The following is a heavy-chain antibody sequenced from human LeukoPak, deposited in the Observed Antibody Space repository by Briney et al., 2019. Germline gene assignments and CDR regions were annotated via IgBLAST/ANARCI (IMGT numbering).Heavy chain of an antibody. D-gene: IGHD2-2*01. CDR1: GYTFSNFG. CDR2: ISGNNDNP. V-gene: IGHV1-18*01. Sequence: ASVKVTCKASGYTFSNFGISWVRQAPGQGLEWMGWISGNNDNPNYGQKFQGRFTVTTDSSTSTAYMELRDLRSDDTAVYYCARDGTSTDDYWGQGTLVTVSS. CDR3: ARDGTSTDDY. J-gene: IGHJ4*02.